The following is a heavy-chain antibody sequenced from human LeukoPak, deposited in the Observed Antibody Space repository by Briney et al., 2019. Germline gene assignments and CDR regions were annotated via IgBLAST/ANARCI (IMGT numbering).Heavy chain of an antibody. CDR1: GLTFSDFY. CDR2: ITPSGTST. CDR3: ARGHYGLGV. J-gene: IGHJ6*02. Sequence: GGSLRLSCAASGLTFSDFYMSWIRQAPGKGLEWVSYITPSGTSTYYADSVKGRFTISRDSAKNSLDLQMNSLRAEDTAVYYCARGHYGLGVWGQGTTVTVSS. V-gene: IGHV3-11*01.